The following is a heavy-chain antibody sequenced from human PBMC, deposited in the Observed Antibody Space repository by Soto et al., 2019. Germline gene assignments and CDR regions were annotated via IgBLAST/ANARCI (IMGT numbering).Heavy chain of an antibody. V-gene: IGHV4-59*01. CDR1: GGSISPYY. D-gene: IGHD4-17*01. CDR2: IYYTGTA. CDR3: ARQPDDGDYGYYFEF. Sequence: QVQLLASGPGLVNPSQTLSLSCAVSGGSISPYYWSWLRQSPGKGLEWLGYIYYTGTADYNPSLENRVTLSVDTSTNRFSLELTSVTAADTAVYYCARQPDDGDYGYYFEFWGPGILVTVSS. J-gene: IGHJ4*02.